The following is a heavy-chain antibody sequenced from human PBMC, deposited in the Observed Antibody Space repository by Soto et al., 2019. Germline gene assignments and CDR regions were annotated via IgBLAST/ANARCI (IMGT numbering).Heavy chain of an antibody. V-gene: IGHV3-13*01. CDR2: IGTAGDT. D-gene: IGHD6-13*01. CDR1: GFTFSSYD. CDR3: VRVKLVAYYCYVMDV. J-gene: IGHJ6*02. Sequence: GGSLRLSCAASGFTFSSYDMHWVRQATGKGLEWVSAIGTAGDTYYPGSVKGRFTISRENAKNSLYLQMNSLRAEDTAVYYCVRVKLVAYYCYVMDVSAQGTTVTVSS.